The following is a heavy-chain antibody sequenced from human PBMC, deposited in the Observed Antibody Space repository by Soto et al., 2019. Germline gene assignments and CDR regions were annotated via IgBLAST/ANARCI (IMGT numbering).Heavy chain of an antibody. Sequence: ASVKVSCKASGYTFSSYGISWVRQAPGQGLEWMGWISAYTGKTNYAQKLQGRVTMTTDTSTSTAYMEVRSLRSDDTAVYYCARDLDSGRYYFDYCGQGPLVTVSS. CDR1: GYTFSSYG. V-gene: IGHV1-18*04. J-gene: IGHJ4*02. CDR3: ARDLDSGRYYFDY. CDR2: ISAYTGKT.